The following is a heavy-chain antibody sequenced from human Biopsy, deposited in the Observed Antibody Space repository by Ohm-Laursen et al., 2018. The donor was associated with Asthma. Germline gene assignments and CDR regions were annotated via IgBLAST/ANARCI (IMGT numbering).Heavy chain of an antibody. CDR1: GDAMSTSGSY. CDR2: IYYSGRT. V-gene: IGHV4-39*02. CDR3: ARAVSSSSYWYFDL. J-gene: IGHJ2*01. Sequence: SETLSLTWIVSGDAMSTSGSYWGWIRQSPGKGLEWIGSIYYSGRTYYNPSFESRVTIYADTSKNYLSLKVTSVTAADTAVYYCARAVSSSSYWYFDLWGRGDLVTVSS. D-gene: IGHD6-6*01.